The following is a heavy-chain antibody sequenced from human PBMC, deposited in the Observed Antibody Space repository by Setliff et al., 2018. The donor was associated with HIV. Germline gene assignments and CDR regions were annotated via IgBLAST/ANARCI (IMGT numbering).Heavy chain of an antibody. D-gene: IGHD2-21*02. V-gene: IGHV1-69*13. J-gene: IGHJ4*02. CDR2: FNPIFTSP. CDR3: ARGVRVTVVQRASSLDF. Sequence: ASVKVSCKSSGGIFTTSSINWMRQVPGQGLEWMGGFNPIFTSPDYAQKFQDRITMTADESTSTAYMELRSLTSEDTAVYFCARGVRVTVVQRASSLDFWGLGTLVTVSS. CDR1: GGIFTTSS.